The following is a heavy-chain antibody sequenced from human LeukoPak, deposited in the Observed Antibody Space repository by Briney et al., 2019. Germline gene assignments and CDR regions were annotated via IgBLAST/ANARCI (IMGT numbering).Heavy chain of an antibody. D-gene: IGHD2-21*01. CDR1: GYSITSGYF. CDR3: ARAYFTAWVETYFDY. V-gene: IGHV4-38-2*01. J-gene: IGHJ4*02. CDR2: IQHTGSA. Sequence: PSETLSLTCAVSGYSITSGYFWGWIRQPPGKGLEWIAIIQHTGSAYYNPSLKSRVTISVDTSKNQFSLKVGSVTAADTAVYYCARAYFTAWVETYFDYWGQGTLVTHSS.